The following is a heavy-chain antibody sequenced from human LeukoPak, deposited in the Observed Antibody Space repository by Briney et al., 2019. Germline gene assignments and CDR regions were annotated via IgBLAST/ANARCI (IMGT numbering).Heavy chain of an antibody. D-gene: IGHD2-21*02. CDR2: ISGSGGST. V-gene: IGHV3-23*01. CDR3: ARRSYCGGDCYGSDAFDI. Sequence: GGSLRLSCAASGFTFSSYAMSWVRQAPGKGLEWVSAISGSGGSTYYADSVKGRFTISRDNSKNTLYLQMNSLRAEDTAVYYCARRSYCGGDCYGSDAFDIWGQGTMVTVSS. CDR1: GFTFSSYA. J-gene: IGHJ3*02.